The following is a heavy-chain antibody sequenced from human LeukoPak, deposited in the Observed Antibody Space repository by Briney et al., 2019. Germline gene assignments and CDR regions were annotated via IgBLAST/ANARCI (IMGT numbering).Heavy chain of an antibody. CDR1: GFTFSSYA. CDR2: ISYDGSNK. CDR3: ARESGIAAAGLDY. V-gene: IGHV3-30*04. J-gene: IGHJ4*02. Sequence: PGGSLRLSCAASGFTFSSYAMSWVRQAPGKGLEWVAVISYDGSNKYYADSVKGRFTISRDNSKNTLYLQMNSLRAEDTAVYYCARESGIAAAGLDYWGQGTLVTVSS. D-gene: IGHD6-13*01.